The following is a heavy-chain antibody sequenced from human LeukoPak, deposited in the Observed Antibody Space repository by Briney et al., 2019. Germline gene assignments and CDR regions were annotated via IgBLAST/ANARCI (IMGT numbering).Heavy chain of an antibody. CDR1: GGSFSGYY. Sequence: PSETLSLTCAVYGGSFSGYYWSWIRQPPGKGLEWIGEINHSGSTNYNPSLKSRVTISVDTSKNQFSLKLSSVTAADTAVYYCASHYYGSSGHYHFDYWGQGTLVTVSS. J-gene: IGHJ4*02. CDR2: INHSGST. CDR3: ASHYYGSSGHYHFDY. D-gene: IGHD3-22*01. V-gene: IGHV4-34*01.